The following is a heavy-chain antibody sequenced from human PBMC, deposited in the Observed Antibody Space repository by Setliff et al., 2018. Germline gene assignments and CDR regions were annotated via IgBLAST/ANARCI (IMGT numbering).Heavy chain of an antibody. V-gene: IGHV3-23*03. Sequence: GGSLRLSCAASGFTFSTYAMSWVRQAPGKGLEWVSTIYSGDRNTFYTDSVQGRFTIFRDGSKNTLFLHMTSLRAEDTAVYFCARDVYDFRTGQGGPWGQGTRVTVSS. CDR3: ARDVYDFRTGQGGP. CDR2: IYSGDRNT. J-gene: IGHJ5*02. CDR1: GFTFSTYA. D-gene: IGHD3-3*01.